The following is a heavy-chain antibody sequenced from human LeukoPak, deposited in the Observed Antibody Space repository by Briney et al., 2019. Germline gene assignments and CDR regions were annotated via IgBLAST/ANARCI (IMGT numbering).Heavy chain of an antibody. V-gene: IGHV3-48*03. CDR2: IGSGGTTI. J-gene: IGHJ4*02. CDR1: GFTLKNYE. D-gene: IGHD6-19*01. CDR3: ARRSGIAVAGAFDY. Sequence: GGSLRLSCAASGFTLKNYEMNWIRQAPGKGLEWVSYIGSGGTTIKYADSVKGRFTISRDNSKNTLYLQMNSLRAEDTAVYYCARRSGIAVAGAFDYWGQGTLVTVSS.